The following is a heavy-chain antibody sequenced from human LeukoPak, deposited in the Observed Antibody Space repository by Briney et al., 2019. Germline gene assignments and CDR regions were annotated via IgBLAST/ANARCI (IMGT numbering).Heavy chain of an antibody. CDR3: ARVYSSSPGRDVFDS. CDR2: ISSSSSTI. J-gene: IGHJ3*02. D-gene: IGHD6-6*01. V-gene: IGHV3-48*02. CDR1: GFTFNSYN. Sequence: PGGSLRLSCAASGFTFNSYNMNWVRQAPGKGLEWVSYISSSSSTIYYADSVKGRFTISRDSAKTSLFLQMNSLRDEDTAVYYWARVYSSSPGRDVFDSGALGTLVTVS.